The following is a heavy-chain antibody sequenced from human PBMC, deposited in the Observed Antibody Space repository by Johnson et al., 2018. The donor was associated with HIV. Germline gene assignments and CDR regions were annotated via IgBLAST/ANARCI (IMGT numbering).Heavy chain of an antibody. CDR3: VRDLPIGPAGPNDAFDL. V-gene: IGHV3-7*05. Sequence: EQLVESGGGLVQPGGSLRLSCAASGFTFTSYWMSWVRQAPGKGLEWVANIKQDGNEKYYVDSLKGRFTISRDNAKNSLYLQMNSLRAEDTAVYYCVRDLPIGPAGPNDAFDLWGHGTMVTVSS. CDR2: IKQDGNEK. J-gene: IGHJ3*01. CDR1: GFTFTSYW. D-gene: IGHD2-2*01.